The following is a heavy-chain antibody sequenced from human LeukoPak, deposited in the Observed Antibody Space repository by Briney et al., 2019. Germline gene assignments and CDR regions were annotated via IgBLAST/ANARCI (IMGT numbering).Heavy chain of an antibody. V-gene: IGHV3-23*01. Sequence: PGGSLRLSCAASGFTFDDYAMNWVRQAPGKGLEWVSGISPSGDITYYADSVKGRFTISRDNSKNTLHLEVISLTAEDTAVYYCAKDDAWIRFGEWSQGTLVTVSS. CDR3: AKDDAWIRFGE. D-gene: IGHD3-10*01. CDR2: ISPSGDIT. CDR1: GFTFDDYA. J-gene: IGHJ4*02.